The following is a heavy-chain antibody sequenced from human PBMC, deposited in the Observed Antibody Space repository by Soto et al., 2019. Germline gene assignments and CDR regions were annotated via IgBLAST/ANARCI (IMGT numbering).Heavy chain of an antibody. Sequence: VGSLILSCEASGFNFSSYGIHWVRQVPGKGLEWVAIIWNDGSNEYYADSVKGRFTISRDNSKNTVYLQVSKLRAEDTAVYFCARDQTDSGGYSDSWGQGTLVTVSS. V-gene: IGHV3-33*01. CDR1: GFNFSSYG. CDR3: ARDQTDSGGYSDS. D-gene: IGHD3-22*01. CDR2: IWNDGSNE. J-gene: IGHJ4*02.